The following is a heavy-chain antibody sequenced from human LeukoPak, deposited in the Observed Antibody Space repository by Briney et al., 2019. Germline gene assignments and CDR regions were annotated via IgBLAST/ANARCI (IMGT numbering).Heavy chain of an antibody. CDR1: GYTFTSYG. J-gene: IGHJ4*02. CDR2: ISAYNGNT. Sequence: ASVKVSCKASGYTFTSYGSSWVLHAPGQGLEWMGWISAYNGNTNYAQKLQGRVTMTTATSTSTAYMEVRSLRSDATAVYYCAREGWAAVAGPGWRPEYYFDYWGKGTLVTVSP. CDR3: AREGWAAVAGPGWRPEYYFDY. D-gene: IGHD6-19*01. V-gene: IGHV1-18*01.